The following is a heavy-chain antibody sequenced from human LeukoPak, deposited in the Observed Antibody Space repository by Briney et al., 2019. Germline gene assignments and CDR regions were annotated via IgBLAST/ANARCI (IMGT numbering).Heavy chain of an antibody. CDR2: IYPGDSAT. J-gene: IGHJ4*02. CDR3: ARQYCSSTSCYREPFDY. Sequence: GASLKISCKGSGYSFTSYWIGWVRQMPGKGLEWMGMIYPGDSATRYSPSFQGQVTISADKSISTAYLQWSSLKASDTAMYYCARQYCSSTSCYREPFDYWGQGTLVTVSS. D-gene: IGHD2-2*01. V-gene: IGHV5-51*01. CDR1: GYSFTSYW.